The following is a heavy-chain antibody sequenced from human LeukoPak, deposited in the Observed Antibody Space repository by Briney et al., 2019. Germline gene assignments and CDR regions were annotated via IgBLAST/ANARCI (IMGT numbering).Heavy chain of an antibody. CDR2: INHSGST. D-gene: IGHD3-16*01. J-gene: IGHJ1*01. CDR3: ARGRSGGTFQH. CDR1: GGSFSGYY. Sequence: PSETLSLTCAVYGGSFSGYYWSWIRQPPGKGPEWIGEINHSGSTNYNPSLKSRVTISVDTSKNQFSLKLSSVTAADTAVYYCARGRSGGTFQHWGQGTLVTVSS. V-gene: IGHV4-34*01.